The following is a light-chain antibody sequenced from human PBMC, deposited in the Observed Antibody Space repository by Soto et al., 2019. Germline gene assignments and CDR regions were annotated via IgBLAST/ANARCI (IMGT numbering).Light chain of an antibody. CDR2: AAS. CDR1: QSISSY. J-gene: IGKJ4*01. CDR3: RESYSTPLT. Sequence: DIHITQSPKYLSASVGDRVTITCRASQSISSYLNWYQQKPGKAPKLLIYAASSLQSGVPSRFSGSGSGTDFTLTISSLQPEDFANYYCRESYSTPLTFGGGTKVDIK. V-gene: IGKV1-39*01.